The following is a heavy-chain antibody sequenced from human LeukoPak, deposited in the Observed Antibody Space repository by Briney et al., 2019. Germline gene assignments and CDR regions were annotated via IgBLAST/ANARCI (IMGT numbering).Heavy chain of an antibody. V-gene: IGHV1-69*04. CDR2: IIPILGIA. J-gene: IGHJ4*02. D-gene: IGHD3-10*01. CDR3: ARGGSTYYYGSGSYALPFDY. CDR1: GGTFSSYA. Sequence: GSSVKVSCKASGGTFSSYAISWVRQAPGQGLEWMGRIIPILGIANYAQKFQGRVTITADKSTSTAYMELSSLRSEDTAVYYCARGGSTYYYGSGSYALPFDYWGQGTLVTVSP.